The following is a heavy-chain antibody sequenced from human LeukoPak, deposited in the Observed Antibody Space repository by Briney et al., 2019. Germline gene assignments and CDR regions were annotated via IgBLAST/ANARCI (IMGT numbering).Heavy chain of an antibody. Sequence: ASVKVSCKASGYTFTSYGISWVRQAPGQGLEWMGWISAYNGNTNYAQKLQGRVTMTTDTSTSTAYMELRSLRSDDTAVYYCARGSPPRRYYDSSGYYSYYFDYWGQGTLVIVSS. CDR3: ARGSPPRRYYDSSGYYSYYFDY. V-gene: IGHV1-18*01. CDR2: ISAYNGNT. D-gene: IGHD3-22*01. J-gene: IGHJ4*02. CDR1: GYTFTSYG.